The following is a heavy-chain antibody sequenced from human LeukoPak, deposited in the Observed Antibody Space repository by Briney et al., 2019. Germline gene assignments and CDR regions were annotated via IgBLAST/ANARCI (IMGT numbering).Heavy chain of an antibody. J-gene: IGHJ3*02. Sequence: ASVKVSCKASGYTFTGYYMHWVRQAPGQGLEWMGWINPNSGGTNYAQKFQGRVTMTRDTSISTAYMELSRLRSDDTAVFYCARADDYDFWSGLGAFDIWGQGTMVTVSS. V-gene: IGHV1-2*02. CDR1: GYTFTGYY. CDR2: INPNSGGT. D-gene: IGHD3-3*01. CDR3: ARADDYDFWSGLGAFDI.